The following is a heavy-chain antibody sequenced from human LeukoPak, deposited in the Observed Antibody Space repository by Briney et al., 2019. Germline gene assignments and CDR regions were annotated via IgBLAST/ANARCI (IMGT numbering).Heavy chain of an antibody. CDR3: ARDFEGYYDSSGAYTFDY. CDR1: GFTFSSYA. J-gene: IGHJ4*02. CDR2: ISSSSSYI. D-gene: IGHD3-22*01. Sequence: GGSLRLSCAASGFTFSSYAMSWVRQAPGKGLEWVSSISSSSSYIYYADSVKGRFTISRDNAKNSLYLQMNSLRAEDTAVYYCARDFEGYYDSSGAYTFDYWGQGTLVTVSS. V-gene: IGHV3-21*01.